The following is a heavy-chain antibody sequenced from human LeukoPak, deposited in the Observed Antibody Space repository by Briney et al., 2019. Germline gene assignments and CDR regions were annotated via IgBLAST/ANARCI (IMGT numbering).Heavy chain of an antibody. CDR2: IYYSGST. J-gene: IGHJ5*02. V-gene: IGHV4-39*02. CDR1: GGSISSSSYY. CDR3: ARGSTTGTTSYFDP. D-gene: IGHD1-1*01. Sequence: PSETLSLTCTVSGGSISSSSYYWGWIRQPPGKGLEWIGSIYYSGSTYYNPSFKSRVTISLNTSKNYFSLKLSSVTAADTAVYYCARGSTTGTTSYFDPWGQGTLVTVSS.